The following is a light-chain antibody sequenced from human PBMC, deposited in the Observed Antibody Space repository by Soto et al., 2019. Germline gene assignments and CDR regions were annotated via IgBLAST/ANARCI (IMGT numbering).Light chain of an antibody. J-gene: IGLJ1*01. CDR3: SSYTSSSTLPYV. CDR1: SSDVGGYNY. CDR2: DVS. Sequence: QSVVTQPACVSGSPGQSIAISCTGTSSDVGGYNYVSWYQQHPGKAPKLMIYDVSNRPSGVSNRFSGSKSGNTASLTISGLQAEDEADYYCSSYTSSSTLPYVFGTGTKVTVL. V-gene: IGLV2-14*01.